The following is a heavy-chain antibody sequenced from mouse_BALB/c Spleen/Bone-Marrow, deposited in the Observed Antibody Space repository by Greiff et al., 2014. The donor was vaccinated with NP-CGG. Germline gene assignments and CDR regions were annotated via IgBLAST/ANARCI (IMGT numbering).Heavy chain of an antibody. CDR3: ARHGEERPVLAMDY. Sequence: EVKLVESGGGLVEPGGSLKLSRAASGFTFIAYTMSWVRQTPEKRLEWVAYINNGGGSTYYPDTVKGRFTISRDNAKNTLYLQMSSLKSEDTAMYYCARHGEERPVLAMDYWGQGTSVTVSS. CDR1: GFTFIAYT. V-gene: IGHV5-12-2*01. J-gene: IGHJ4*01. CDR2: INNGGGST.